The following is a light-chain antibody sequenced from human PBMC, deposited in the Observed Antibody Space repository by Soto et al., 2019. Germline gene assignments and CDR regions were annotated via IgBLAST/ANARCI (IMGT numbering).Light chain of an antibody. CDR2: GAS. J-gene: IGKJ2*01. V-gene: IGKV3-20*01. CDR3: QQYGSSPYT. CDR1: QTVSSSS. Sequence: EIVLTQSPATLSVSPGERATLSCRASQTVSSSSLAWYQQKPGQAPRLLIYGASGRATDIPDEFSGSGSGTDFTITISRLEPEDFAVYYCQQYGSSPYTFGQGTKLEI.